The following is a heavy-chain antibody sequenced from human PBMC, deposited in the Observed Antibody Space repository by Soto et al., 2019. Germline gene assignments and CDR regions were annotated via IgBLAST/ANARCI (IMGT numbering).Heavy chain of an antibody. D-gene: IGHD1-20*01. CDR2: IIPIFGTA. CDR1: GGTFSSYA. Sequence: SVKVSCKASGGTFSSYAISWVRQAPGQGLEWMGGIIPIFGTANYAQKFQGRVTITADESTSTAYMELSSLRSEDTAVYYCARAREAAYNWNGAYYYYYGMDVWGQGTTVTVSS. CDR3: ARAREAAYNWNGAYYYYYGMDV. J-gene: IGHJ6*02. V-gene: IGHV1-69*13.